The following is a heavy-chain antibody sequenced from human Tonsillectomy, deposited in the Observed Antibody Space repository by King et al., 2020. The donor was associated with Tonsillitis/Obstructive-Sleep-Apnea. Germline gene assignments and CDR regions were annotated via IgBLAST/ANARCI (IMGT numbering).Heavy chain of an antibody. Sequence: VQLVESGGGVVQPGRSLRLSCAASGFTFSNYGMHWVRQAPGKGLEWVAVIWYYGSNKYYADSVKGRFTISRDNSKNTVYLQMNSLRAEDTAVYYCARGQDYYYGMDVWGQGTTVTVSS. CDR3: ARGQDYYYGMDV. CDR2: IWYYGSNK. J-gene: IGHJ6*02. V-gene: IGHV3-33*01. CDR1: GFTFSNYG.